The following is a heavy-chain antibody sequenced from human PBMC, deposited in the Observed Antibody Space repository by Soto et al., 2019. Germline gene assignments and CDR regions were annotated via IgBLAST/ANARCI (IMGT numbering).Heavy chain of an antibody. J-gene: IGHJ5*02. Sequence: PSETLSLTCAVSGGSISSSNWWSWVRQPPGKGLEWIGEIYHSGSTNYNPSLKSRVTISVDKSKNQFSLKLSSVTAADTAVNYCARSRLDVVTPWPRWFDPWGQGTLVTVSS. CDR3: ARSRLDVVTPWPRWFDP. D-gene: IGHD2-21*02. CDR1: GGSISSSNW. CDR2: IYHSGST. V-gene: IGHV4-4*02.